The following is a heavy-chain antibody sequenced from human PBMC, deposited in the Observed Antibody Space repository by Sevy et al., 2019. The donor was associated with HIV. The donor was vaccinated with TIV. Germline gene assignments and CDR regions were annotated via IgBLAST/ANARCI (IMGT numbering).Heavy chain of an antibody. V-gene: IGHV3-7*01. Sequence: GGSLRLSCAASGFTFSVYWMSWVRQAPGKVLEWVATMKEDGSDKDYVDSVKGRFTISRDNAKNSLYLQMNSLRAEDTAVYYCVREGVGGYSYSLDCWGQGTLVTVSS. CDR3: VREGVGGYSYSLDC. D-gene: IGHD5-18*01. CDR2: MKEDGSDK. J-gene: IGHJ4*02. CDR1: GFTFSVYW.